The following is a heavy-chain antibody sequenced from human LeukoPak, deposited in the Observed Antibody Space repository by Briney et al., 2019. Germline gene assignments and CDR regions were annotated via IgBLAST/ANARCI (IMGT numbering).Heavy chain of an antibody. V-gene: IGHV1-2*06. Sequence: ASVTVSCKASGYTFTDYYIHWVRQAPAQGLAWVGLIHPNTGDTFYEQKFRGRVTMNRDTSTNTAYMELDRLTPDDMAVYYCARDLSGSYTHWAQRTLVTVSS. J-gene: IGHJ4*02. D-gene: IGHD1-26*01. CDR1: GYTFTDYY. CDR2: IHPNTGDT. CDR3: ARDLSGSYTH.